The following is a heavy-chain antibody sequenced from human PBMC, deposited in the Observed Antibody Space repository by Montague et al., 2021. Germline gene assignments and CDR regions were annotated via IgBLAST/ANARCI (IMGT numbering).Heavy chain of an antibody. V-gene: IGHV6-1*01. D-gene: IGHD5-24*01. Sequence: CAISGDSVSSNDATWSWIRQSPSRGLEWLGRTYYRSKWYNECAISVKSRITVNPDTSKNQFSLLLNSVTPEDTAVYYCARGWQRRFDPWGQGTLVTVSS. CDR1: GDSVSSNDAT. CDR3: ARGWQRRFDP. J-gene: IGHJ5*02. CDR2: TYYRSKWYN.